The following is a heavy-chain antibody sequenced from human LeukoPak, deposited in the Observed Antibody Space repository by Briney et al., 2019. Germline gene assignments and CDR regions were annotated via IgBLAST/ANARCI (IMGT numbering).Heavy chain of an antibody. CDR1: GGSISPYY. CDR2: IYYSGST. V-gene: IGHV4-59*12. J-gene: IGHJ5*02. D-gene: IGHD3-22*01. CDR3: ATGVDTYYYDSSGYYSTGWFDP. Sequence: SETLSLTCTVSGGSISPYYWSWIRQPPGKGLEWIGYIYYSGSTNYNPSLKSRVTISVDTSKNQFSLKLSSVTAADTAVYYCATGVDTYYYDSSGYYSTGWFDPWGQGTLVTVSS.